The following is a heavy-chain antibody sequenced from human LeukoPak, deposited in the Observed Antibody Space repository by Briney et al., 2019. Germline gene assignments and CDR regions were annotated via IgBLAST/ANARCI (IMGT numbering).Heavy chain of an antibody. Sequence: GGSLRLSCAASGLTFSSYWMTWVRQAPGKGLEWVAVISYDGSNKYYADSVKGRFTISRDNSKNTLYLQMNSLRAEDTAVYYCANTYYYGSGSYSDDAFDIWGQGTMVTVSS. V-gene: IGHV3-30*18. D-gene: IGHD3-10*01. CDR1: GLTFSSYW. CDR2: ISYDGSNK. J-gene: IGHJ3*02. CDR3: ANTYYYGSGSYSDDAFDI.